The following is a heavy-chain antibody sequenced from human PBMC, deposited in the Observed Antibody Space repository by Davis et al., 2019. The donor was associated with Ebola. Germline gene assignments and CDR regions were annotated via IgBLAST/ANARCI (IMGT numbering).Heavy chain of an antibody. CDR2: ISSSGSTI. CDR3: ARLDYGDYPFNWFDP. J-gene: IGHJ5*02. V-gene: IGHV3-48*03. Sequence: PGGSLRLSCAASGFTFSSYEMNWVRQAPGKGLEWVSYISSSGSTIYYADSVKGRFTISRDNAKNSLYLQMNSLRAEDTAVYYCARLDYGDYPFNWFDPWGQGTLVTVSS. D-gene: IGHD4-17*01. CDR1: GFTFSSYE.